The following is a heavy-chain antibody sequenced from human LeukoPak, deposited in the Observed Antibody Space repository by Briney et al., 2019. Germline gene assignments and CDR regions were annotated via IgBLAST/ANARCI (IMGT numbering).Heavy chain of an antibody. CDR2: ISGSGGST. D-gene: IGHD3-3*01. J-gene: IGHJ4*02. CDR3: AKSFDFGVVIIRALDY. V-gene: IGHV3-23*01. CDR1: GFTFSSYA. Sequence: GGSLRLSCAASGFTFSSYAMSWVRQAPGKGLEWVSAISGSGGSTYYADSVKGRFTISRDNSKNTLYLQMNSLRAEDTAVYYCAKSFDFGVVIIRALDYWGQGTLVTVSS.